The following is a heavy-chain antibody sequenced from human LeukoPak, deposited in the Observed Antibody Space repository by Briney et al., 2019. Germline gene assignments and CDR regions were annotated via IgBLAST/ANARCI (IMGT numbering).Heavy chain of an antibody. V-gene: IGHV1-18*01. CDR2: ISAYNGNT. Sequence: ASVKVYCKASGYTFTSYGISWVRQAPGQGLEWMGWISAYNGNTNYAQKLQGRVTMTTDTSASTAYMELSSLRSEDTAVYYCARALAGTLPGYWGQGTLVTVSS. D-gene: IGHD1-14*01. CDR1: GYTFTSYG. J-gene: IGHJ4*02. CDR3: ARALAGTLPGY.